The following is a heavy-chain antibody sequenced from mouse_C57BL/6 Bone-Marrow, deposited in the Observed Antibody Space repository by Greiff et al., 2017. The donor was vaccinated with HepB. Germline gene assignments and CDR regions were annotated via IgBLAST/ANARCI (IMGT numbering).Heavy chain of an antibody. J-gene: IGHJ3*01. V-gene: IGHV1-54*01. CDR3: ARGNYYGSSPAWFAY. Sequence: QVQLQHSGAELVRPGTSVKVSCKASGYAFTNYLIEWVKQRPGQGLEWIGVINPGSGGTNYNEKFKGKATLTADKSSSTAYMQLSSLTSEDSAVYFCARGNYYGSSPAWFAYWGQGTLVTVSA. CDR2: INPGSGGT. D-gene: IGHD1-1*01. CDR1: GYAFTNYL.